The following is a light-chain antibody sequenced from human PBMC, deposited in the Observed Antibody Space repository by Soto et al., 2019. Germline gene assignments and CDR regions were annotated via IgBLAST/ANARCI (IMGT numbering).Light chain of an antibody. J-gene: IGKJ1*01. Sequence: PGERATLSCRASQFLSSTYLAWYQQKPGQAPRLLIYAASSRATGIPDRFSGNGSATNFTLSISRLEPEDFAVYYCQHYAHSPEWTFGQGTKVNI. CDR1: QFLSSTY. CDR3: QHYAHSPEWT. CDR2: AAS. V-gene: IGKV3-20*01.